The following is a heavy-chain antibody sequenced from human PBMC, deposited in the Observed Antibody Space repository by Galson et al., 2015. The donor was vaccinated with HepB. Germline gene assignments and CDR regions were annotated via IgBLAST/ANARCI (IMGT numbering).Heavy chain of an antibody. V-gene: IGHV1-58*01. J-gene: IGHJ6*02. Sequence: SVKVSCKASGFTFTSSALQWGRQARGQRLEWIGWIVVGSGNTNYAQTFQERVTITRDVSTSTAYMELSSLRSEDTAVYYCAADRDSYYYYYYYGMDDCGQGTTVTVSS. CDR3: AADRDSYYYYYYYGMDD. D-gene: IGHD5-18*01. CDR2: IVVGSGNT. CDR1: GFTFTSSA.